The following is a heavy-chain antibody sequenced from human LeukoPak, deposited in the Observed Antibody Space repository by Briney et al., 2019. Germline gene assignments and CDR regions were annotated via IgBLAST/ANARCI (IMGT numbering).Heavy chain of an antibody. CDR1: GFTFSCSW. V-gene: IGHV3-7*01. J-gene: IGHJ4*02. CDR2: IREDGSEK. CDR3: ARGPTNGQAFDY. Sequence: GGSLRLSCVASGFTFSCSWMTWVRQAPGKGLEWVASIREDGSEKTSVDSVKGRFTISRDNAKNSLYLQMDSLRAEDTAVYYCARGPTNGQAFDYWGQGTLVSVSS. D-gene: IGHD2-8*01.